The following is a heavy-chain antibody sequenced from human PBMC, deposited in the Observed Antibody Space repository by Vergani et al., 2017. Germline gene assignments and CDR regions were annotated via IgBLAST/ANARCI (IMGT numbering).Heavy chain of an antibody. CDR2: IYHSGST. CDR1: GYSISSGYY. D-gene: IGHD3/OR15-3a*01. Sequence: QVQLQESGPGLVKPSETLSLTCAVSGYSISSGYYWGWIRQPPGKGLEWIGSIYHSGSTNYNPSLKSRVTMSLDSSKNQFSLKLTSVTAADTAVYYCAAYDFPESPFDPWGQGTLVTVSS. CDR3: AAYDFPESPFDP. V-gene: IGHV4-38-2*01. J-gene: IGHJ5*02.